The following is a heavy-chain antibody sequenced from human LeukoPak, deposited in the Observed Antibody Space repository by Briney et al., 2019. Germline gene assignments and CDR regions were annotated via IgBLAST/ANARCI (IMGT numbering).Heavy chain of an antibody. V-gene: IGHV6-1*01. J-gene: IGHJ5*02. CDR2: TYYRSKWYN. CDR3: ARDGDSSSWYSGWFDP. Sequence: SQTLSLTCAISGDIVSSNSAAWNWIRQSPSRGLEWLGRTYYRSKWYNDYAVSVKSRITINPDTSKNQFSLQLNSVTPEDTAVYYCARDGDSSSWYSGWFDPWGQGTLVTVSS. CDR1: GDIVSSNSAA. D-gene: IGHD6-13*01.